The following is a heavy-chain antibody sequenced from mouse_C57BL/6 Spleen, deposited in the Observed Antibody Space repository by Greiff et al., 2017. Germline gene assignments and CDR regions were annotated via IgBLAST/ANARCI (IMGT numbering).Heavy chain of an antibody. CDR1: GFTFSDYG. CDR2: ISSGSSTI. D-gene: IGHD1-1*01. V-gene: IGHV5-17*01. J-gene: IGHJ4*01. CDR3: ARRGGGSSYKGAMDY. Sequence: EVKVVESGGGLVKPGGSLKLSCAASGFTFSDYGMHWVRQAPEKGLEWVAYISSGSSTIYYADTVKGRFTLSRDNAKNTLFLQMTSVRAEDTAMYYCARRGGGSSYKGAMDYWGQGTSGTVSS.